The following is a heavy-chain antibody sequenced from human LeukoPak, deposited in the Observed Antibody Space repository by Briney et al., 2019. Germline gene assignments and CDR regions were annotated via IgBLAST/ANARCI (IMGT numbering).Heavy chain of an antibody. D-gene: IGHD3-10*01. CDR3: ARLGVRGVLRGYDY. CDR1: GGSISSSSYY. Sequence: SETLSLTRTVSGGSISSSSYYWGWIRQPPGKGLEWIGSIYYSGSTYYNPSLKSRVTISVDTSKNQFSLKLSSVTAADTAVYYCARLGVRGVLRGYDYWGQGTLVTVSS. J-gene: IGHJ4*02. CDR2: IYYSGST. V-gene: IGHV4-39*01.